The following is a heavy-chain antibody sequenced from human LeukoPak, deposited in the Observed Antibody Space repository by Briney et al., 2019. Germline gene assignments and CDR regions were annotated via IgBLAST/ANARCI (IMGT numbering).Heavy chain of an antibody. Sequence: GGSLRLSCAASGFTFSDYYMNWIRQAPGKGLEWVSYISSSGDTIYYADSVKGRFTISRDNAKNSLYLQMNSLRAEDTALYYCAKDSGSGHNSYYYGMDVWGQGTTVTVPS. CDR1: GFTFSDYY. V-gene: IGHV3-11*01. CDR2: ISSSGDTI. D-gene: IGHD2-15*01. J-gene: IGHJ6*02. CDR3: AKDSGSGHNSYYYGMDV.